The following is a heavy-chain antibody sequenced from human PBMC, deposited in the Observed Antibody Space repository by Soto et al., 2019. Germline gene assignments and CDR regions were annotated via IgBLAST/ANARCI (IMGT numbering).Heavy chain of an antibody. CDR1: GGSISSGDYY. V-gene: IGHV4-30-4*01. Sequence: QVQLQESGPGLVKPSQTLSLTCTVSGGSISSGDYYWSWIRKPPGKGLEWIGYIYYSGSTYYNPSLKSRVTISVDTSKTHSPLKLSSVTAADTAVYYCATYGGNSVSFDYWGQGTLVTVSS. CDR3: ATYGGNSVSFDY. D-gene: IGHD4-17*01. CDR2: IYYSGST. J-gene: IGHJ4*02.